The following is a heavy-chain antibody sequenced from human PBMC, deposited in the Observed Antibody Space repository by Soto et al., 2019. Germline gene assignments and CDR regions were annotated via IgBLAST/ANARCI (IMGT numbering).Heavy chain of an antibody. Sequence: EVQLVESGGGLVQPGGTLRRSCAASGFTVSSNYMSWVRQAPGKGLEWVSVIYSGGSTYYADSVKGRFTISRDNSKNTLYLQMNSLRAEDTAVYYCARDAWYCRRTSCSRGGLDYWGQGTLVTVSS. CDR3: ARDAWYCRRTSCSRGGLDY. D-gene: IGHD2-2*01. CDR1: GFTVSSNY. V-gene: IGHV3-66*01. J-gene: IGHJ4*02. CDR2: IYSGGST.